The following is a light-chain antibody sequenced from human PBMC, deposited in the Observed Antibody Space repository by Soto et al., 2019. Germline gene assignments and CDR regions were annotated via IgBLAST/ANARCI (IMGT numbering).Light chain of an antibody. CDR1: SSDVGGYNY. Sequence: QSVLTQPPSASGSPEQSVTISCTGTSSDVGGYNYVSWYQQHPGKAPKLMIYEVSQRPSGVPDRFSGSKSGNTASLTVSGLQAEDEADYYCNSYAGSNNVFGTGTKVTVL. CDR3: NSYAGSNNV. CDR2: EVS. V-gene: IGLV2-8*01. J-gene: IGLJ1*01.